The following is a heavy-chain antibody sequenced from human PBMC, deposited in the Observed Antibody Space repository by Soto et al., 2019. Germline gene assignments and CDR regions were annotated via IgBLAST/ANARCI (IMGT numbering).Heavy chain of an antibody. Sequence: PSETLSLTCTVSGGSISSSSYYWGWIRQPPGKGLEWIGSIYYSGSTYYNPSLKSRVTISVDTSKNQFSLKLSSVTAADTAVYYCARQYYYSGYPVSNWFDPWGKGTLVTVYS. CDR3: ARQYYYSGYPVSNWFDP. D-gene: IGHD5-12*01. J-gene: IGHJ5*02. CDR2: IYYSGST. V-gene: IGHV4-39*01. CDR1: GGSISSSSYY.